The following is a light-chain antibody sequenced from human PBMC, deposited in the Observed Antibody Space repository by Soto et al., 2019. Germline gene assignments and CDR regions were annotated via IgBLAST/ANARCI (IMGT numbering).Light chain of an antibody. CDR1: QSVSSY. V-gene: IGKV3-11*01. J-gene: IGKJ5*01. CDR2: DAS. Sequence: EIVLTQSPATLSLSPGERATLSCRASQSVSSYLAWYQQKPGQAPRLLIYDASNRATGIPARFSGSGSGTDFTLTISSLEPEDFAVYYWQQRSNWSITFCQGTRLEIK. CDR3: QQRSNWSIT.